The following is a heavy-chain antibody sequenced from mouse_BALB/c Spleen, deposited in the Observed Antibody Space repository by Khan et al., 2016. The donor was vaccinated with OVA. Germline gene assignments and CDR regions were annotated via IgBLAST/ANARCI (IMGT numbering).Heavy chain of an antibody. D-gene: IGHD2-14*01. Sequence: EVQLVEPGGGLVQPGGSRKLSCAASGFTFSSFGMHWVRQAPEKGLEWVAYISSGSSTIYYADTVKGRFTISRDNPKNTLFLQMTSLRSEDTAMYYCARARYDNSMDYWGQGTSVTVSS. CDR1: GFTFSSFG. CDR2: ISSGSSTI. J-gene: IGHJ4*01. V-gene: IGHV5-17*02. CDR3: ARARYDNSMDY.